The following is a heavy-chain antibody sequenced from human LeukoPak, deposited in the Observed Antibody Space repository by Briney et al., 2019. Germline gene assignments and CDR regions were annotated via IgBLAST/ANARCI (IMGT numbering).Heavy chain of an antibody. Sequence: GGSLRLSCAASGFTFSSYGMHWVRQAPGKGLEWVAVIWYDGSNKYYADSVKGRFTISRDNSKNTLYLQMNSLRAEDTAVYYCARDVGVEWELLGIFDYWGQGTLVTVSS. J-gene: IGHJ4*02. V-gene: IGHV3-33*01. CDR2: IWYDGSNK. CDR3: ARDVGVEWELLGIFDY. CDR1: GFTFSSYG. D-gene: IGHD1-26*01.